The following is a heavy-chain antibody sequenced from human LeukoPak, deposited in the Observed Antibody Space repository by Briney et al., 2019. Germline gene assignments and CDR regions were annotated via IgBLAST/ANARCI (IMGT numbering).Heavy chain of an antibody. Sequence: GASVKVSCKASGGTFSSHGLSWVRQAPGKGLEWMGGIIPIFDSTNYAQNFQGRVTITMDESTSTAYMELSSLRTDDTAVYYCARRWPHSSGYYLFDYWGQGTLVTVSS. CDR2: IIPIFDST. J-gene: IGHJ4*02. CDR3: ARRWPHSSGYYLFDY. CDR1: GGTFSSHG. V-gene: IGHV1-69*05. D-gene: IGHD3-22*01.